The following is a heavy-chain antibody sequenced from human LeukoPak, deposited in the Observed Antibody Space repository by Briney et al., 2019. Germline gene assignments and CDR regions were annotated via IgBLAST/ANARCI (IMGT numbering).Heavy chain of an antibody. CDR3: ARVNVVVPAAMRGWYFDL. V-gene: IGHV1-69*01. J-gene: IGHJ2*01. CDR2: IIPIFGTA. Sequence: ASVKVSCKASGGTFSSYAISWVRQAPGQGLEWMGGIIPIFGTANYAQKFQGRVTITADESTSTAYMELSSLRSEDTVVYYCARVNVVVPAAMRGWYFDLWGRGTLVTVSS. D-gene: IGHD2-2*01. CDR1: GGTFSSYA.